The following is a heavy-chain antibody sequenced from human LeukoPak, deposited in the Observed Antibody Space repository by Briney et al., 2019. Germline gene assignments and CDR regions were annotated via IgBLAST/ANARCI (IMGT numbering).Heavy chain of an antibody. V-gene: IGHV3-48*03. J-gene: IGHJ4*02. CDR2: ISSSGSTI. Sequence: GGSLRLSCAASGFTFSSYEMNWVRQAPGKGLEWVSYISSSGSTIYYADSVKGRFTISRDNSKNTLYLQMNSLRAEDTAVYYCARERRGYSSSSVSFDYWGQGTLVTVSS. CDR3: ARERRGYSSSSVSFDY. D-gene: IGHD6-6*01. CDR1: GFTFSSYE.